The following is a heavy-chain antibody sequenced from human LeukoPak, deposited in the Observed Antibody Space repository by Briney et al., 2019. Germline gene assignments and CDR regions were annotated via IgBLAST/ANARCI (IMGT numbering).Heavy chain of an antibody. D-gene: IGHD3-9*01. V-gene: IGHV1-2*02. Sequence: ASVKVSCKASGYTFTGYYMHWVRQAPGQGLEWMGWINPNHGDTNYAQKFQDRVSTTRDTSISTAYMHLSRLRSDDTAVYYCARSPHILTGENFDYWGQGTLLTVSS. J-gene: IGHJ4*02. CDR3: ARSPHILTGENFDY. CDR1: GYTFTGYY. CDR2: INPNHGDT.